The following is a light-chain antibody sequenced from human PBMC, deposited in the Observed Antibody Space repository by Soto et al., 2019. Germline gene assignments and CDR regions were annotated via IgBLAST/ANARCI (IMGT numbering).Light chain of an antibody. CDR1: QSVSSY. Sequence: EIVLTQSPATLSLSPGERATLSCRASQSVSSYLAWYQQKPGQAPGLLIYDASNRATGIPARFSGSGSGTDFTLTISSLEPEDFAVYYCQQRSNWPSSLTFGGGTKVEIK. CDR3: QQRSNWPSSLT. J-gene: IGKJ4*01. V-gene: IGKV3-11*01. CDR2: DAS.